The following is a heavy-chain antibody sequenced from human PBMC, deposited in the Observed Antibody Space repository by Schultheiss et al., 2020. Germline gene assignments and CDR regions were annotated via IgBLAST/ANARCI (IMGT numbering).Heavy chain of an antibody. Sequence: GGSLRLSCAASGFTFSSYAMHWVRQAPGKGLEWVAVISYDGSNKCYADSVKGRFTISRDNSKNTLYLQMNSLRAEDTGVYYCAREYTVTTWGGGYYGMDVWGQGTTVTVSS. CDR3: AREYTVTTWGGGYYGMDV. CDR1: GFTFSSYA. J-gene: IGHJ6*02. CDR2: ISYDGSNK. V-gene: IGHV3-30*01. D-gene: IGHD4-17*01.